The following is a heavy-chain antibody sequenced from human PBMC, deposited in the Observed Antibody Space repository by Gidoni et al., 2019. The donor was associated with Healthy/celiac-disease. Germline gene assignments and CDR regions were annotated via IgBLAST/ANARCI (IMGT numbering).Heavy chain of an antibody. Sequence: QVQLQQWGAGLLKPSETLSLTCAVYGGSFSGYYWSWLRQPPGKGLEWIGEINHSGSTNYNPSLKSRVTISVDTSKNQFSLKLSSVTAADTAVYYCARGRRGALGYCSGGSCPWFDPWGQGTLVTVSS. CDR3: ARGRRGALGYCSGGSCPWFDP. V-gene: IGHV4-34*01. J-gene: IGHJ5*02. CDR1: GGSFSGYY. D-gene: IGHD2-15*01. CDR2: INHSGST.